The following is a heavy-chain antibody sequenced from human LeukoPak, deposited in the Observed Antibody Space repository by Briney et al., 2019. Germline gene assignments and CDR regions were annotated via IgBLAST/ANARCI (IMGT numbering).Heavy chain of an antibody. J-gene: IGHJ5*02. CDR1: GFTFDDYA. CDR3: AKGVPYYYDSSGYYSWFDP. D-gene: IGHD3-22*01. CDR2: ISWNSGSI. Sequence: PGGSLRLSCAASGFTFDDYAMHWVRQAPGKGLEWVSGISWNSGSIGYADSVKGRFTISRDNAKNSLYLQMNSLRAEDTALYYCAKGVPYYYDSSGYYSWFDPWGQGTLVTVSS. V-gene: IGHV3-9*01.